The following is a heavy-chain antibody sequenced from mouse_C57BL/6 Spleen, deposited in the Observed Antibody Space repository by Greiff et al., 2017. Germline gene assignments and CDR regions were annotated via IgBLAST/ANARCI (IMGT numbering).Heavy chain of an antibody. CDR1: GYAFTSYW. V-gene: IGHV1-80*01. CDR2: IYPGDGDT. J-gene: IGHJ3*01. CDR3: APYYSKNGDY. Sequence: VQLQQSGAELVKPGASVKISCKASGYAFTSYWMHWVKQRPGKGLEWIGQIYPGDGDTNYNGKFTGKATLTADKSSSTAYMQLRSLTSEDSAVYFCAPYYSKNGDYWGQGTLVTVSS. D-gene: IGHD2-5*01.